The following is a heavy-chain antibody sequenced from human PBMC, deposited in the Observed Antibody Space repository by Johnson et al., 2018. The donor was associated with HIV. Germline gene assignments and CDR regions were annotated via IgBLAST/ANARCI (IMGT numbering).Heavy chain of an antibody. CDR3: ARDQGGSSMRWLQSTGFAFDI. V-gene: IGHV3-66*01. Sequence: VQLVESGGGLVQPGGSLRLSCAASGFTVSSNYMSWVRQAPGKGLEWVSVIYSGGSTYYADSVKGRFTISRDNSKNTLYLQMNSLRAEDTAVYYCARDQGGSSMRWLQSTGFAFDIWGQGTMLTVSS. CDR2: IYSGGST. CDR1: GFTVSSNY. J-gene: IGHJ3*02. D-gene: IGHD5-24*01.